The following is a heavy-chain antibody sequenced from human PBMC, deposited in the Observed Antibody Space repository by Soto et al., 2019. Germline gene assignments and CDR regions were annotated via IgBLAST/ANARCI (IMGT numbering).Heavy chain of an antibody. CDR2: IYYSGST. V-gene: IGHV4-31*01. CDR3: ARTPTN. CDR1: GGSISSGGYY. D-gene: IGHD5-12*01. J-gene: IGHJ4*02. Sequence: QVQLQESGPGLVKPSQTLSLTCTVSGGSISSGGYYWSWIRQHPGKGLEWIGYIYYSGSTYYNPSXKXXVXXXXXTXKXXXXXXLXSVTAADTAVYYCARTPTNWGQGTLVTVSS.